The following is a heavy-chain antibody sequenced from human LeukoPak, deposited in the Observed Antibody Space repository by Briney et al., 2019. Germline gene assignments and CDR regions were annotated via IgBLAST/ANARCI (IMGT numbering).Heavy chain of an antibody. V-gene: IGHV1-69*04. Sequence: ASVKVSCKASGGTFSSYAISWVRQAPGQGLEWMGRIIPILGIANYAQKFQGRVTITADKSTSTAYMELSSLRSEDTAVYYCARGLGYCSGGSCYPPRLGMDVWGQGTTVTVSS. D-gene: IGHD2-15*01. CDR2: IIPILGIA. J-gene: IGHJ6*02. CDR1: GGTFSSYA. CDR3: ARGLGYCSGGSCYPPRLGMDV.